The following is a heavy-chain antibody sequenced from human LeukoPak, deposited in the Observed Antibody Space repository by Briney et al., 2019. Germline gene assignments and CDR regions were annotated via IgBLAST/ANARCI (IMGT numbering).Heavy chain of an antibody. Sequence: GGSLRLSCAASGFTFSSYGMHWVRQAPGKGLERVAVIWYDGSNKYYADSVKGRFTISRDNSKNTLYLQMNSLRAKDTAVYYCARVAVAGMFLDYWGQGTLVTVSS. CDR3: ARVAVAGMFLDY. J-gene: IGHJ4*02. V-gene: IGHV3-33*01. D-gene: IGHD6-19*01. CDR1: GFTFSSYG. CDR2: IWYDGSNK.